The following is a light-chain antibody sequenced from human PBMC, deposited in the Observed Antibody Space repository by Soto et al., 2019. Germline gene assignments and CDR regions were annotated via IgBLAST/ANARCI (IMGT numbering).Light chain of an antibody. CDR3: QQYNSYSGT. V-gene: IGKV1-5*01. CDR1: QTISSW. Sequence: DIQMTQSPSTLSASVGDRVTITFRASQTISSWLAWYQQKPGKAPKLLIYDASSLESGVPSRFSGSGSGTEFTLTISSLQPDDFATYYCQQYNSYSGTFAQGTKVDIK. J-gene: IGKJ1*01. CDR2: DAS.